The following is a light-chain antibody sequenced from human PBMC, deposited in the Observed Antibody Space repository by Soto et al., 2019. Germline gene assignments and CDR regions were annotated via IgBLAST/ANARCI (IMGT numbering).Light chain of an antibody. CDR1: QSIVSY. CDR3: QQSYDTVWT. J-gene: IGKJ1*01. Sequence: DIQMTQSPSSLSASAGDRVTITCRASQSIVSYLNWYQQKPGKAPNLLIYAASSLQSGVPSRFSGSGSGTDFTLTISSLQPEDFATDYCQQSYDTVWTFGQGTKVDIK. CDR2: AAS. V-gene: IGKV1-39*01.